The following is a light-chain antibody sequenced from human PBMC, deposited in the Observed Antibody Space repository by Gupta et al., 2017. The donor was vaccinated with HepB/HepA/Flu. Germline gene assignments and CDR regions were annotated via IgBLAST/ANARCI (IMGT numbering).Light chain of an antibody. CDR3: QQEDNLPST. Sequence: DIQMTQSPSSLSASVGDRVTITCQASQDISNYLNWYQQKPGKAPKLLIYDASNLETGVPSTFSGSGSGTDFTFTISSLQPKDLATYYCQQEDNLPSTFGQGTKVEIK. V-gene: IGKV1-33*01. CDR2: DAS. J-gene: IGKJ1*01. CDR1: QDISNY.